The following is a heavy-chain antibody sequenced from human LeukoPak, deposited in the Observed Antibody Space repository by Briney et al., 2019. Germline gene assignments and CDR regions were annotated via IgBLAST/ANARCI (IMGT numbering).Heavy chain of an antibody. V-gene: IGHV3-30*03. J-gene: IGHJ4*02. Sequence: GGSLRLSCAASGFTFSSYGMHWVRQAPGKGLEWVAVISYDGSNKYYADSMKGRFTISRDNSKNTLYLQMNSLRAEDTAVYYCARRAGAYSHPYDYWGQGTLVTVSS. CDR3: ARRAGAYSHPYDY. D-gene: IGHD4/OR15-4a*01. CDR2: ISYDGSNK. CDR1: GFTFSSYG.